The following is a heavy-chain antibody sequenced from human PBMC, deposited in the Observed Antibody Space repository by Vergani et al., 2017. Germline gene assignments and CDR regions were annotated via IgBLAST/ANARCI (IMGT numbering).Heavy chain of an antibody. CDR2: IYYSGST. CDR3: ARGKGVVQLWYQSWEFDL. CDR1: GGSISSGDYY. Sequence: QVQLQESCPGLVKPSQTLSLTCTVSGGSISSGDYYWSWIRQPPGKGLEWIGYIYYSGSTYYNPSLKSRVTVSVDTSKNQFSLKLSSVTAADTAVYYCARGKGVVQLWYQSWEFDLWGRGTLVTVSS. D-gene: IGHD5-18*01. V-gene: IGHV4-30-4*08. J-gene: IGHJ2*01.